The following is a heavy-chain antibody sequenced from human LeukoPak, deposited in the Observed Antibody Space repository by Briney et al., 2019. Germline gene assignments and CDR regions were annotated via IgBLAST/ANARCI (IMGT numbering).Heavy chain of an antibody. J-gene: IGHJ4*02. V-gene: IGHV4-38-2*02. Sequence: PSETLSLTCSVSGYSISSGYYWGWIRQPPGKGLEWIGSIYYIGSTYYNPSLNSRVTISVDTSKNQFSLNLSSVTAADTAMYFCARLIWFGDFYYFDSWGQGTLVTVSS. CDR2: IYYIGST. CDR1: GYSISSGYY. D-gene: IGHD3-10*01. CDR3: ARLIWFGDFYYFDS.